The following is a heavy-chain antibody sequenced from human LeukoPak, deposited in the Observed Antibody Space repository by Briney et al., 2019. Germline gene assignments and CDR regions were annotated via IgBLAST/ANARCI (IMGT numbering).Heavy chain of an antibody. CDR3: ARGRYYDILTGYHYPEFDC. CDR1: GYTFTSYD. D-gene: IGHD3-9*01. V-gene: IGHV1-8*01. CDR2: MNPNSGNT. Sequence: ASVKVSCKASGYTFTSYDINWVRQATGQGLEWMGWMNPNSGNTGYAQKFQGRVTMTRNTSISTAYMELSSLRSEDTAVYYCARGRYYDILTGYHYPEFDCWGQGTLVTVSS. J-gene: IGHJ4*02.